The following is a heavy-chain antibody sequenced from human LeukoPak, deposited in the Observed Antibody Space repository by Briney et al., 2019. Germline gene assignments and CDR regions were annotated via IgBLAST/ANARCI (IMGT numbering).Heavy chain of an antibody. CDR2: TYYRSKWYN. CDR3: ARKTTVTTNQYYGMDV. V-gene: IGHV6-1*01. J-gene: IGHJ6*02. Sequence: SQTLSLTCAISGDSVSSNSAAWNWIRQSPSRGLEWLGRTYYRSKWYNGYAVSVKSRITIIPDTSKNQFSLQLNSVTPEDTAVYYCARKTTVTTNQYYGMDVWGQGTTVTVSS. CDR1: GDSVSSNSAA. D-gene: IGHD4-17*01.